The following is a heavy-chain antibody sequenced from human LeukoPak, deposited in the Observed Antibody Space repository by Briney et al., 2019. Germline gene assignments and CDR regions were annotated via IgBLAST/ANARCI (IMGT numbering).Heavy chain of an antibody. V-gene: IGHV4-59*08. Sequence: PSETLSLTCTVSDGSFSVYYWSWIRQPPGKALEWIGYIHYSGSTNYNPSLKSRVTISVDTSKNHFSLKLSSVTAADTAVYYCARRVLWFGELFSFDYWGQGTLVTVSS. CDR2: IHYSGST. J-gene: IGHJ4*02. CDR3: ARRVLWFGELFSFDY. CDR1: DGSFSVYY. D-gene: IGHD3-10*01.